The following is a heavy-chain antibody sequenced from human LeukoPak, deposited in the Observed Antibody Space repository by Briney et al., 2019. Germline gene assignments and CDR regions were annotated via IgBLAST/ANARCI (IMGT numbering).Heavy chain of an antibody. CDR3: AKRGDSGACNDY. J-gene: IGHJ4*02. D-gene: IGHD2-21*01. CDR1: GFTFSSYS. CDR2: ISGSGEST. V-gene: IGHV3-23*01. Sequence: GGSLRLSCAASGFTFSSYSMRWVRQAPGKGLEWVSGISGSGESTYYADSVKGRFTIFRDNPKNTLYLQMNSLRAEDTALYYCAKRGDSGACNDYWGQGTLVTVSS.